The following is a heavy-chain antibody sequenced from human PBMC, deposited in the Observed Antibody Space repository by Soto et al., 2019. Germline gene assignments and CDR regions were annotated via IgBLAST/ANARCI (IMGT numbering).Heavy chain of an antibody. CDR2: IRSKANSYAT. J-gene: IGHJ5*02. Sequence: PGGSLRLSCAASGFTFSGSAMHWVRQASGKGLEWVGRIRSKANSYATAYAASVKGRSTISRDDSKNTAYLQMNSLKTEDTAVYYCTRPYCSSTSCYTWGNWFDPWGQGTLVTVSS. CDR1: GFTFSGSA. CDR3: TRPYCSSTSCYTWGNWFDP. D-gene: IGHD2-2*02. V-gene: IGHV3-73*01.